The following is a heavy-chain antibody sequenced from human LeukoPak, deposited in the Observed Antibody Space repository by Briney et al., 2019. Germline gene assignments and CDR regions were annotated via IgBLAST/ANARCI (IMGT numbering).Heavy chain of an antibody. CDR1: GYIFTMYW. D-gene: IGHD3-3*01. Sequence: GESLQISCRTSGYIFTMYWVAWVRQMPGKGLEWMGITLPGDFNTRYSPSFQGQVSISADKSVNTAYLQWSSLKASDTGMYYCARRTARGYDIWGQGTMITVSS. CDR2: TLPGDFNT. J-gene: IGHJ3*02. CDR3: ARRTARGYDI. V-gene: IGHV5-51*01.